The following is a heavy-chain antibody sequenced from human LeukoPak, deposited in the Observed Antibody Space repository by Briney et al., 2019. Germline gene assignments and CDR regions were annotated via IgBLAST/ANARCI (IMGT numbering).Heavy chain of an antibody. CDR1: GFTFSNAW. J-gene: IGHJ4*02. CDR2: ISGSGGST. D-gene: IGHD3-10*01. Sequence: GGSLRLSCAASGFTFSNAWMSWVRQAPGKGLEWVSAISGSGGSTYYADSVKGRFTISRDNSKNTLYLQMNSLRAEDTAVYYCAKKRFRGVIRYFDYWGQGTLVTVSS. V-gene: IGHV3-23*01. CDR3: AKKRFRGVIRYFDY.